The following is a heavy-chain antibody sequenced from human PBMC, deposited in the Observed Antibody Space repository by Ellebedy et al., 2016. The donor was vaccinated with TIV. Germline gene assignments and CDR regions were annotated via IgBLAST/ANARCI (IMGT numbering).Heavy chain of an antibody. D-gene: IGHD1-7*01. CDR2: IYHTGST. Sequence: SETLSLXXTVSGGAISSGAYYWSWVRQHPGKGLEWIGYIYHTGSTYHNPSLKSRATISMDTSLNQFSLKLSSVTPADTAVYFCARHYLDWSYAADNFEYWGQGTLVTVSS. J-gene: IGHJ4*02. CDR3: ARHYLDWSYAADNFEY. CDR1: GGAISSGAYY. V-gene: IGHV4-31*03.